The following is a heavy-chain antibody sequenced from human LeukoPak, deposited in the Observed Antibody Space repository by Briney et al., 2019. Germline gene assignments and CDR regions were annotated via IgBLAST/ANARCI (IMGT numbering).Heavy chain of an antibody. CDR2: ISSSGNTI. J-gene: IGHJ4*02. V-gene: IGHV3-11*04. Sequence: GGSPRLSCAASGFTFSDYYMSWIRQAPGKGLEWVSYISSSGNTIYYADSVKGRFTISRDNAKNSLYLQMNSLRAEDTAIYYCARDKNYYDSSGRRKVTDYWGQGTLVTVSS. CDR3: ARDKNYYDSSGRRKVTDY. D-gene: IGHD3-22*01. CDR1: GFTFSDYY.